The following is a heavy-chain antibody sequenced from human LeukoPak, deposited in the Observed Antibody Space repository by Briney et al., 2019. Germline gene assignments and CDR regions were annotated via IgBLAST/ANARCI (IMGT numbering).Heavy chain of an antibody. J-gene: IGHJ4*02. CDR3: AKDQVPFSAHGIAAAGINPPTGYDY. CDR1: GFTFSSYA. Sequence: PGGSLRLSCAASGFTFSSYAMSWVRQAPGKGLEWVSAISGSGGSTYYADSVKGRFTISRNNSKNTLYLQMNSLRAEDTAVHYCAKDQVPFSAHGIAAAGINPPTGYDYWGQGTLVTVSS. D-gene: IGHD6-13*01. V-gene: IGHV3-23*01. CDR2: ISGSGGST.